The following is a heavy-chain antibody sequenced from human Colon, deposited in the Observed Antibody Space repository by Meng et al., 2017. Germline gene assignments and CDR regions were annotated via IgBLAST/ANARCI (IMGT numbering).Heavy chain of an antibody. CDR3: ARVRDILSTISSFDI. V-gene: IGHV3-30*01. D-gene: IGHD5/OR15-5a*01. CDR1: RVTFSNYA. CDR2: ISYDGLNE. J-gene: IGHJ3*02. Sequence: GGSLRPSCVVSRVTFSNYATHWVRQAPGKGLEWVALISYDGLNEYYADSVKGRFSVSTDNSKNTLYLQMNSLTPEDTAVYYCARVRDILSTISSFDIWGQGTMVTVSS.